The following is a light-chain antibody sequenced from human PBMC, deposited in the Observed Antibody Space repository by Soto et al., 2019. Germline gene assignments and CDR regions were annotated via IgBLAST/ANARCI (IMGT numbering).Light chain of an antibody. CDR2: SAS. CDR3: LQDYSSPWT. V-gene: IGKV1-6*01. J-gene: IGKJ1*01. Sequence: AIQMTQSPSSLSASVGDRVTITCRASQGISIDLGWYQQKPGKAPKLLIYSASRLQSGVPSSFSGSGSCTDFTLTISSLQPEDFATYYCLQDYSSPWTFGQGTKVEIK. CDR1: QGISID.